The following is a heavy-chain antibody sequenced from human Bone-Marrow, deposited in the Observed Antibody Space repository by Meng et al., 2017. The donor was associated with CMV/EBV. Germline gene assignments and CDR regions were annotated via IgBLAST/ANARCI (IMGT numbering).Heavy chain of an antibody. CDR2: ISAYNGNT. CDR1: GYTFTGYY. V-gene: IGHV1-18*04. J-gene: IGHJ5*02. CDR3: ARAALFDP. Sequence: ASVKVSCKASGYTFTGYYMHWVRQAPGQGLEWMGWISAYNGNTNYAQKLQGRVTMTTDTSTSTAYMELRSLRSDDTAVYYCARAALFDPWGQGTLVTVSS.